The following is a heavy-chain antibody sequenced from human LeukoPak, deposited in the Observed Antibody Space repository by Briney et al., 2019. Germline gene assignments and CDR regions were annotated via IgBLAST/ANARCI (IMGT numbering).Heavy chain of an antibody. CDR1: GFTVSSNY. J-gene: IGHJ2*01. D-gene: IGHD6-13*01. Sequence: HPGGSLRLSCAASGFTVSSNYMSWVRQAPGKGLEWVSVIYSGGATYYADSVKGRFIISRDNSKNTLYLQMTSLRAEDTAVYYCARATGSSWAARYFDLWGRGTLVTVSS. CDR2: IYSGGAT. V-gene: IGHV3-53*01. CDR3: ARATGSSWAARYFDL.